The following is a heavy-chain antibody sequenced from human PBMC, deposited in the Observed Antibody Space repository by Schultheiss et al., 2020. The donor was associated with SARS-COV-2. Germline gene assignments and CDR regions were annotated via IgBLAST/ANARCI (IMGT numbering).Heavy chain of an antibody. D-gene: IGHD3-3*01. CDR2: IYYSGST. V-gene: IGHV4-39*01. J-gene: IGHJ5*02. CDR1: GGSISSGDYY. CDR3: ARHATYYENYNWFDP. Sequence: SETLSLTCTVSGGSISSGDYYWSWIRQPPGKGLEWIGSIYYSGSTYYNPSLKSRVTISVDTSKNQFSLKLSSVTAADTAVYYCARHATYYENYNWFDPWGQGTLVTVSS.